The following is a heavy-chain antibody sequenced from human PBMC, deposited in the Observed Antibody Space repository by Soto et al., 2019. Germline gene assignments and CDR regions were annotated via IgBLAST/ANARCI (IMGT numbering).Heavy chain of an antibody. Sequence: SETLSLTCTVSGGSISSRSYYWGWIRQPPGKGLEWIGSIYYSGSTYYNPALKSRVTISVDTSKNQFSLKLSSVTAADTAVYYCASELRFSPYYFDYWGQGTLVIVSS. CDR2: IYYSGST. D-gene: IGHD3-3*01. V-gene: IGHV4-39*01. CDR1: GGSISSRSYY. CDR3: ASELRFSPYYFDY. J-gene: IGHJ4*02.